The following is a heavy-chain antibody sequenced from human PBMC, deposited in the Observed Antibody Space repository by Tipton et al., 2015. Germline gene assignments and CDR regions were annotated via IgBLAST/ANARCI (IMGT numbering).Heavy chain of an antibody. CDR1: GFTFSSYG. CDR2: ISYDGSNK. D-gene: IGHD3-10*01. Sequence: SLRLSCAASGFTFSSYGIHWVRQAPGKGLEWVAVISYDGSNKYYADSVKGRFTISRDNSKKTLYLRMNSLRAEDTAVYYCAKVVPMVRGVIDHWGQGTLVTVSS. CDR3: AKVVPMVRGVIDH. V-gene: IGHV3-30*18. J-gene: IGHJ4*02.